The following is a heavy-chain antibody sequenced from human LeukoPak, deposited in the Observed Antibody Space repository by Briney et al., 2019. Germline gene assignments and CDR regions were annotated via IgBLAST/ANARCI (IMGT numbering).Heavy chain of an antibody. Sequence: GGSLRLSCAASGFSVSSIYMNWVRQAPGKGLEWVSVIYSDGTTYYADSVKGRFTISRDNAKNSLYLQMNSLRAEDTAVYYCARAIVVVTAFDYWGQGTLVTVSS. CDR1: GFSVSSIY. V-gene: IGHV3-53*01. CDR2: IYSDGTT. D-gene: IGHD2-21*02. J-gene: IGHJ4*02. CDR3: ARAIVVVTAFDY.